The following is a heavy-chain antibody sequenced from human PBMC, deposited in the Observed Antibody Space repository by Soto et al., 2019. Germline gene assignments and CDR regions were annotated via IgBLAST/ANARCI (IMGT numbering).Heavy chain of an antibody. CDR2: IIPILGIA. CDR1: GGTFSSYT. J-gene: IGHJ6*02. D-gene: IGHD1-1*01. Sequence: SVKVSCKASGGTFSSYTSSWVRQAPGQGLEWMGRIIPILGIANYADSVKGRFTISRDNSKNTLYLQMNSLRAEDTAVYYCARRTDYYYGMDVWGQGTTVTVSS. V-gene: IGHV1-69*02. CDR3: ARRTDYYYGMDV.